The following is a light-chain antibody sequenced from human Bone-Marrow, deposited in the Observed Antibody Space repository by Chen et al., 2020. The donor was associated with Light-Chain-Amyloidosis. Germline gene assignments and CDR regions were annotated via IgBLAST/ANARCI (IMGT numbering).Light chain of an antibody. CDR1: SSDVGGDNH. CDR3: SSYTIKNTLV. V-gene: IGLV2-14*01. Sequence: QSALTQPASVSGSPGQSITISCTGTSSDVGGDNHVSWYQQHPDKAPKLMIYEVTIRPSSVPHSFSGSKSDNTASLTISGLQTKDEADYFCSSYTIKNTLVFGSGTRVTVL. CDR2: EVT. J-gene: IGLJ1*01.